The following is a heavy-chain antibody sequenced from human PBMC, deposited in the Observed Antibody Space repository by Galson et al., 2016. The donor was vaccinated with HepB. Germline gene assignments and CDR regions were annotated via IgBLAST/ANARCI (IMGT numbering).Heavy chain of an antibody. CDR3: ARTRVGVVDY. V-gene: IGHV2-70*11. D-gene: IGHD1-26*01. CDR2: IDWDDDK. CDR1: GFSLTTNGMS. Sequence: PALVKPTQTLTLTCTFSGFSLTTNGMSMSWFRQPPGKALEWLARIDWDDDKYYSPSLKTRLYISKDTSKNQVVLMMTNMDPVDTGTYFCARTRVGVVDYWGQGTLVTVSS. J-gene: IGHJ4*02.